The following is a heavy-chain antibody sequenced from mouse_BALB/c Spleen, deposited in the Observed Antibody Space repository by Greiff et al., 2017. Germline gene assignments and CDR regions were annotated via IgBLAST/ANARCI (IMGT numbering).Heavy chain of an antibody. J-gene: IGHJ4*01. CDR1: GYSITSDYA. V-gene: IGHV3-2*02. Sequence: DVQLQESGPGLVKPSQSLSLTCTVTGYSITSDYAWNWIRQFPGNKLEWMGYISYSGSTSYNPSLKSRISITRDTSKNQFFLQLNSVTTEDTATYYCARCPPNYYAMDYWGQGTSVTVSS. CDR3: ARCPPNYYAMDY. CDR2: ISYSGST.